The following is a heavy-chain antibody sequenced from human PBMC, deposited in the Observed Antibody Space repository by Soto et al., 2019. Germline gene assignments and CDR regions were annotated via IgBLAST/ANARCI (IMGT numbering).Heavy chain of an antibody. CDR2: IIPILGIA. V-gene: IGHV1-69*08. D-gene: IGHD3-10*01. J-gene: IGHJ5*02. CDR3: VRDEGSGALGWFDP. CDR1: GGTFSSYT. Sequence: QVQLVQSGAEVKKPGSSVKVSCKASGGTFSSYTISWVRQAPGQGLEWMGRIIPILGIANYAQKFQGRVTITADKSTSTAYLELSSLRSEDTAVYYCVRDEGSGALGWFDPWGQGTLVTVSS.